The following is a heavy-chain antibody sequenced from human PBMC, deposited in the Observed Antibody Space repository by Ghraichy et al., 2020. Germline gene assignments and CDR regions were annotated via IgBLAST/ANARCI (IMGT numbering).Heavy chain of an antibody. D-gene: IGHD2-15*01. CDR1: GGSFSGYY. V-gene: IGHV4-34*01. CDR2: INHSGST. CDR3: ARRRPRSGLYYFDY. Sequence: SQTLSLTCAVYGGSFSGYYWSWIRQPPGKGLEWIGEINHSGSTNYNPSLKSRVTISVDTSKNQFSLKLSSVTAADTAVYYCARRRPRSGLYYFDYWGQGTLVTVSS. J-gene: IGHJ4*02.